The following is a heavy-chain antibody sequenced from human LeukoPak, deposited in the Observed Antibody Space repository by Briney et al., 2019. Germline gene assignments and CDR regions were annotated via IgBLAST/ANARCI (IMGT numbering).Heavy chain of an antibody. D-gene: IGHD7-27*01. CDR3: ARGRRWGPPREYFDY. CDR2: MNPNSGNT. V-gene: IGHV1-8*02. J-gene: IGHJ4*02. Sequence: ASVKVSCKASGYTFTGYYMHWVRQATGQGLEWMGWMNPNSGNTGYAQKFQGRVTMTRNTSISTAYMELSSLRSEDTAVYYCARGRRWGPPREYFDYWGQGTLVTVSS. CDR1: GYTFTGYY.